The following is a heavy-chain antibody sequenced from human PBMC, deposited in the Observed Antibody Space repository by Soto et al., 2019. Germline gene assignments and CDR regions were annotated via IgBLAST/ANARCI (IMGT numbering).Heavy chain of an antibody. CDR3: TRDSFYDSSGYYLYYFDY. J-gene: IGHJ4*02. CDR1: GFTSGDYT. V-gene: IGHV3-49*04. CDR2: LRSKAYGGTT. Sequence: PGGSRRLPCTASGFTSGDYTMSGVRQAPGKGREWGGFLRSKAYGGTTEYAASVKGKFTISRDDSKSIAYLQMNSLTTEDTAVYYCTRDSFYDSSGYYLYYFDYWGQGTLVTVSS. D-gene: IGHD3-22*01.